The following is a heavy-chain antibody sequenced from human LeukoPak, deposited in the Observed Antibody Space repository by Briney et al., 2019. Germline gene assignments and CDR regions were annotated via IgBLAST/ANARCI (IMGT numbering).Heavy chain of an antibody. CDR2: ISWNSGGI. Sequence: PGGSLRLSCAASGFTFYDYVMHWVRQAPGKGLEWVSGISWNSGGIAYADSVKGRFTISRDNAKNSLYLHMNSLRPEDTALYYCAKDPAVGSSWGEYFQHWGQGTLVTVSS. V-gene: IGHV3-9*01. D-gene: IGHD6-13*01. CDR1: GFTFYDYV. J-gene: IGHJ1*01. CDR3: AKDPAVGSSWGEYFQH.